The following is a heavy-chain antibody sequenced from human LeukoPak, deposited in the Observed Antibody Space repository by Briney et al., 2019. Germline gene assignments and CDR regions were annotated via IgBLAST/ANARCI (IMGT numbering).Heavy chain of an antibody. CDR1: GFTFSRYG. CDR2: IRYDGSNK. J-gene: IGHJ4*02. V-gene: IGHV3-30*02. D-gene: IGHD2-2*01. Sequence: GGSLRLSCAASGFTFSRYGMHWVRQAPGKGLEWVAFIRYDGSNKYYADSVKGRFTISRDNSKNTLYLQMNSLRAEDRAVYYCANGPGYQLLPVYFDYWGEGTLVTVSS. CDR3: ANGPGYQLLPVYFDY.